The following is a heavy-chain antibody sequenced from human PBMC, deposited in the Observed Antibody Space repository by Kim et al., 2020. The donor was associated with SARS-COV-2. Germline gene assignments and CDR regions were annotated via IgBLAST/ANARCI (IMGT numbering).Heavy chain of an antibody. CDR1: GFTFDDYA. V-gene: IGHV3-9*01. J-gene: IGHJ5*02. CDR3: AKGTSSSCHGWFDP. CDR2: ISWNSGSI. D-gene: IGHD6-13*01. Sequence: GGSLRLSCAASGFTFDDYAMHWVRPAPGKGLEWVSGISWNSGSIGYADSVKGRFTISRDNAKNSLYLQMNSLRAEDTALYYCAKGTSSSCHGWFDPWGQGTLVTVSS.